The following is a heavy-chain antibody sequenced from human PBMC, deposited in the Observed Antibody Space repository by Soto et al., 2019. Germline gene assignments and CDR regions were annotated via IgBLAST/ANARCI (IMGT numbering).Heavy chain of an antibody. CDR1: GYTFTKYV. Sequence: SLKVYCKGSGYTFTKYVIHWLRQAPGQGLEWMGWISPLKGNTKYAQKVQGRVSVTTDTSTNTVYMELSGLRYDDTALYYCARSGEHRFDFWGQGTLVSVSS. J-gene: IGHJ4*02. D-gene: IGHD6-25*01. V-gene: IGHV1-18*01. CDR3: ARSGEHRFDF. CDR2: ISPLKGNT.